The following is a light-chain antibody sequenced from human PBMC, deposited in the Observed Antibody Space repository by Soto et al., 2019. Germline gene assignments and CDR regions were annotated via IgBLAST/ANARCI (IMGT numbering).Light chain of an antibody. CDR3: QQNGSSPQT. CDR1: QSVSSSY. J-gene: IGKJ1*01. V-gene: IGKV3-20*01. CDR2: GAS. Sequence: EIVLTQSPGTLSLSPGERATLSCRATQSVSSSYLAWYKQKPGQAPMRLIYGASSRATDIPDRFSGSGSGTDFTLTISRLETEDFSVYYCQQNGSSPQTFGQGTKVEIK.